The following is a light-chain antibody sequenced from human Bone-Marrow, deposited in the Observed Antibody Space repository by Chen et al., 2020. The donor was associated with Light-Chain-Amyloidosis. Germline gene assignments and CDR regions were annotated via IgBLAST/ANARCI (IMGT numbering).Light chain of an antibody. CDR2: WAS. J-gene: IGKJ1*01. V-gene: IGKV4-1*01. Sequence: DIVMTNSPDSLAVSLGERATINCKSSQSVLYCSNNKNYLAWYQQKPGQPPKLLIYWASTRESGVPDRFSGSGSGTDFTLTISSLQAEDVAVYYCQQYYSTWTFGQGTKVEIK. CDR1: QSVLYCSNNKNY. CDR3: QQYYSTWT.